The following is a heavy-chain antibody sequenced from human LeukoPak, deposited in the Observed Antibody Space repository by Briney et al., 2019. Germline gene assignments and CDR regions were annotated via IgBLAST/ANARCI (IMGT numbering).Heavy chain of an antibody. Sequence: GGSLRLSCAASGFTFDDYAMHWVRQAPGKGLEWVAFIRYDGSNKYYADSVKGRFTISRDNSKNTLYLQMNSLRAEDTAVYYCAKDSVGTNWFDPWGRGTLVTVSS. CDR1: GFTFDDYA. V-gene: IGHV3-30*02. D-gene: IGHD6-13*01. CDR2: IRYDGSNK. J-gene: IGHJ5*02. CDR3: AKDSVGTNWFDP.